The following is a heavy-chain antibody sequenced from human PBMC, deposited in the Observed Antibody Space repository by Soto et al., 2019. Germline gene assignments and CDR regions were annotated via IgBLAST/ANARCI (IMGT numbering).Heavy chain of an antibody. Sequence: QVQLQESGPGLVKPSETLSLTCTVSGGSISSYYWSWIRQSPGKGLEWIGYIYYSGSTNYNPSLKSRVTISVDTSKNQFSLKLSSVTAADTAVYYCARHPAVGGAFDIWGQGTMVTVSS. CDR1: GGSISSYY. J-gene: IGHJ3*02. CDR3: ARHPAVGGAFDI. CDR2: IYYSGST. D-gene: IGHD1-26*01. V-gene: IGHV4-59*08.